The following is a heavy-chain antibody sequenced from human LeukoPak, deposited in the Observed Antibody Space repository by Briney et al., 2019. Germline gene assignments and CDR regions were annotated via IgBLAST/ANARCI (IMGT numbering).Heavy chain of an antibody. CDR1: GLTFSTYG. CDR3: ARAYCSSISCYYYFDY. D-gene: IGHD2-2*01. Sequence: GGSLRLSCAASGLTFSTYGMNWVRQAPGKGLEWVSSISSSSSHIYYADSVKGRFTISRDNAKNSLYLQMNSLRAEDTAVYYCARAYCSSISCYYYFDYWGQGTLVTVSS. CDR2: ISSSSSHI. V-gene: IGHV3-21*01. J-gene: IGHJ4*02.